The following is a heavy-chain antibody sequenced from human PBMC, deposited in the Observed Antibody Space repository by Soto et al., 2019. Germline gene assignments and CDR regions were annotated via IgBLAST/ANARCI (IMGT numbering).Heavy chain of an antibody. J-gene: IGHJ4*02. CDR3: AHCRGGVASF. CDR2: VYWDDSK. Sequence: QITLNESGPPLVKPTQTLTLTCTFSGFSLSTRDVGVGWIRQPPGEALEWLGVVYWDDSKTYSPSLESRLTSTKDTSKTQVVLRMTKMDPVDTATYYCAHCRGGVASFWGQGTLVTVSS. V-gene: IGHV2-5*02. CDR1: GFSLSTRDVG. D-gene: IGHD2-2*01.